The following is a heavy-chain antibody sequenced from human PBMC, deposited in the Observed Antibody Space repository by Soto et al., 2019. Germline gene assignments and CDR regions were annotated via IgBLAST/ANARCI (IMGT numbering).Heavy chain of an antibody. Sequence: ASETLSLTCAVYGGSFSGYYWSWIRQPPGKGLEWIGEINHSGSTNYNPSLKSRVTISVDTSKNQFSLKLSSVTAADTAVYYCARSSSSSWYYWGQGTLVTVSS. D-gene: IGHD6-13*01. J-gene: IGHJ4*02. V-gene: IGHV4-34*01. CDR3: ARSSSSSWYY. CDR1: GGSFSGYY. CDR2: INHSGST.